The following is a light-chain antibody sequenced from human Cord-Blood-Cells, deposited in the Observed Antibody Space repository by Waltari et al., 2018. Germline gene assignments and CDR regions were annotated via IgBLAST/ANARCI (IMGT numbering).Light chain of an antibody. CDR2: DVS. V-gene: IGLV2-14*01. CDR1: SRDVGGYNY. J-gene: IGLJ2*01. Sequence: QSALTQPASVSGSPGQSITIPCTGTSRDVGGYNYVSWYQQHPGKAPKLMIYDVSNRPSVVSNRFAGSKSGNTASLTISGLQAEDEADYYCSSYTSSSTLFGGGTQLTVL. CDR3: SSYTSSSTL.